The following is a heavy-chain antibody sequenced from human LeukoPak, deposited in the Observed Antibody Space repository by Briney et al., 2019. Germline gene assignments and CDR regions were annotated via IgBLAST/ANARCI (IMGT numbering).Heavy chain of an antibody. D-gene: IGHD4-17*01. CDR3: ARAGHGDYDFDY. Sequence: PSETLSLTCTVSGGSISSYYWSWIRQPPGKGLEWIGYIYYSGSTNYNPSLKSRVTISVDTSKNQFSPKLSSVTAADTAVYYCARAGHGDYDFDYWGQGTLVTVSS. CDR2: IYYSGST. V-gene: IGHV4-59*01. CDR1: GGSISSYY. J-gene: IGHJ4*02.